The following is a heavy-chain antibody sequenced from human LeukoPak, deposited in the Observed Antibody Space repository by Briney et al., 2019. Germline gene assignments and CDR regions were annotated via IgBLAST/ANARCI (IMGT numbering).Heavy chain of an antibody. D-gene: IGHD3-22*01. V-gene: IGHV1-18*01. CDR1: GYTFTSYG. CDR3: ARDQASYYYDSSGYYYRLYGFDY. Sequence: ASVKVSCKASGYTFTSYGISWVRQAPGQGLEWMGWISAYNGNTNYAQKFQGRVTMTRDTSISTAYMELSRLRSDDTAVYYCARDQASYYYDSSGYYYRLYGFDYWGQGTLVTVSS. J-gene: IGHJ4*02. CDR2: ISAYNGNT.